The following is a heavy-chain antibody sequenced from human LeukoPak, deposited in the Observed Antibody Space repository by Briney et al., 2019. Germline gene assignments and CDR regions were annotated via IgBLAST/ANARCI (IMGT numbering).Heavy chain of an antibody. CDR2: IYHSGHT. D-gene: IGHD5-12*01. J-gene: IGHJ4*02. CDR1: GGSISPYY. V-gene: IGHV4-59*01. CDR3: ARERSATVRGYAYFDY. Sequence: PSETLSLTSTVSGGSISPYYWTWIRHPPPKGLEWIGYIYHSGHTNYSPSLKSRVTISVDTSKNQFSLKLSSVTAADTAVYDCARERSATVRGYAYFDYWGQGTLVTVSS.